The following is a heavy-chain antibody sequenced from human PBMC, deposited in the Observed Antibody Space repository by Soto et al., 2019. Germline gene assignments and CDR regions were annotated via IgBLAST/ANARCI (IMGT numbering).Heavy chain of an antibody. V-gene: IGHV1-8*01. CDR3: AFYCSSTSLGLMRPHYYGSGSHSGNLTSN. CDR1: GYTFTSYD. J-gene: IGHJ4*02. D-gene: IGHD2-2*01. Sequence: ASVKVSCKASGYTFTSYDINWVRQATGQGLEWMGWMNPNSGNTGYAQKFQGRVTMTRNTSISTAYMELSSLRSEDTAVYYCAFYCSSTSLGLMRPHYYGSGSHSGNLTSNWGQGTLVTVSS. CDR2: MNPNSGNT.